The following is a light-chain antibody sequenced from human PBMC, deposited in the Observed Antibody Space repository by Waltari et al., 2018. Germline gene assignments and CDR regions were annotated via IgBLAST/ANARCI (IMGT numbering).Light chain of an antibody. CDR2: DAS. V-gene: IGKV3-11*01. CDR3: HQRSNWPLT. Sequence: DIVLTQSPATLSLSPGERATLSCRASQSVSSYLAWYQQKPGQAPRLLMYDASNRATGVPARFSGSGSGTDFTLTISSLEPEDFAVYYCHQRSNWPLTFGGGTKVEIE. CDR1: QSVSSY. J-gene: IGKJ4*01.